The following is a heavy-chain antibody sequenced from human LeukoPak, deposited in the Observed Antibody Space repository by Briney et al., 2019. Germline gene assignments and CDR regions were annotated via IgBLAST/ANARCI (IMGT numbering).Heavy chain of an antibody. CDR3: ARMGRGYYYDNSGYYLGL. Sequence: SETLSLTCAVYGGSFSGCYWSWIRQPPGKGLEWIGEINHSGSTNYNPSLKSRVTISVDTSKNQFSLKLTSVTAADTAVYFCARMGRGYYYDNSGYYLGLWGQGTLVTVSS. J-gene: IGHJ4*02. V-gene: IGHV4-34*01. CDR2: INHSGST. D-gene: IGHD3-22*01. CDR1: GGSFSGCY.